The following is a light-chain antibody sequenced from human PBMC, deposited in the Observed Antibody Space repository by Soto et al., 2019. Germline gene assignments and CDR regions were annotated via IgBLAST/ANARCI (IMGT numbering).Light chain of an antibody. Sequence: DIQMAQCPSTLSASVGDGVTITCRASQRISTWLAWYQQKPGKAPKLLISDASSLETGVPSRFSGSGSGTEFTLTINSLQPDDFATYYCQQYKSYWTFGQGTKVDIK. CDR2: DAS. CDR3: QQYKSYWT. J-gene: IGKJ1*01. CDR1: QRISTW. V-gene: IGKV1-5*01.